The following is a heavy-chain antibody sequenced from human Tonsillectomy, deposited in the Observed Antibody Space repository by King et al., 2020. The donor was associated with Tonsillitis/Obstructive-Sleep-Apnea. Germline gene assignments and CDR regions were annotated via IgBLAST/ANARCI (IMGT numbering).Heavy chain of an antibody. CDR2: IYPGDSDI. J-gene: IGHJ2*01. D-gene: IGHD1-7*01. CDR3: ARQGGRSGTMWYFDL. Sequence: QLVQSGAEVKKPGESLKISCKGSGYSFTSHWIGWVRQMPGKGLEWMGSIYPGDSDIRYSPSFQGQVTISADKSINTAYLQWSSLKASDTAIYYCARQGGRSGTMWYFDLWGRGTLVTVSS. V-gene: IGHV5-51*01. CDR1: GYSFTSHW.